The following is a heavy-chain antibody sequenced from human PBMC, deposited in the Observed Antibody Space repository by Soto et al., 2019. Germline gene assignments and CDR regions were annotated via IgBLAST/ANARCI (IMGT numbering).Heavy chain of an antibody. V-gene: IGHV4-39*01. CDR1: GGSISSGSYY. CDR2: IYYTGST. J-gene: IGHJ5*02. Sequence: QLQLQESGPGLVKPSETLSLTCTVSGGSISSGSYYWDWIRQPPGKGLEWIGTIYYTGSTYYNPSLKSRVTISVDTSKTQYSLKLSSVTAADTAVYYCARRIAVAGTDWFDPWGQGIMVTVSS. CDR3: ARRIAVAGTDWFDP. D-gene: IGHD6-19*01.